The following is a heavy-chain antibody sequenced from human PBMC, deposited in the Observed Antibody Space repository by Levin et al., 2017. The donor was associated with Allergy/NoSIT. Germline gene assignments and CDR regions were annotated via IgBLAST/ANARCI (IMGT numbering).Heavy chain of an antibody. J-gene: IGHJ4*02. D-gene: IGHD3-16*01. CDR2: IYSGGTT. Sequence: LSLTCAASGFTISNNYMSWVRQAPGKGLEWVSVIYSGGTTYYADSVKGRFTISRDNSKNTLYLQMNSLRAEDTAVYYCARNTWADYWGQGTLVTVSS. V-gene: IGHV3-53*01. CDR3: ARNTWADY. CDR1: GFTISNNY.